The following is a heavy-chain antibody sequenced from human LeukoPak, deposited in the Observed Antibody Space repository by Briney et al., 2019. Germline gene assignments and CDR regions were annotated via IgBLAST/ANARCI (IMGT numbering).Heavy chain of an antibody. CDR3: TREARAGNWFDP. CDR2: INPDSGGT. Sequence: GASVKVSCKASGYTFNDYYIHWVRQARGQGLEWMGWINPDSGGTKYAQKFQGRVTMTRDTSIRTVYMELSRLTYDDTAVFYCTREARAGNWFDPWGQGTLVTVSS. J-gene: IGHJ5*02. CDR1: GYTFNDYY. V-gene: IGHV1-2*02. D-gene: IGHD5-12*01.